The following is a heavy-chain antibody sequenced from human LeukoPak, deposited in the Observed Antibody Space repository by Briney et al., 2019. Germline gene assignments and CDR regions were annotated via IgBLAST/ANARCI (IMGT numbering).Heavy chain of an antibody. V-gene: IGHV4-59*01. CDR1: GGSISSYY. D-gene: IGHD3-9*01. CDR3: AREGYDILTGYAFDY. Sequence: PSETLSLTCTVSGGSISSYYWSWIRQPPGKGLEWIGYIYYSGSTNYNPSLKSRVTISVDTSKNQFSLKLSSVTAADTAVYYCAREGYDILTGYAFDYWGQGTLVTVSS. CDR2: IYYSGST. J-gene: IGHJ4*02.